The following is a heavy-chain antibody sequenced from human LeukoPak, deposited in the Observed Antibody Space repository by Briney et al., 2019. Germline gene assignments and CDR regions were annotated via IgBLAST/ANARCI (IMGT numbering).Heavy chain of an antibody. J-gene: IGHJ5*02. V-gene: IGHV1-2*02. D-gene: IGHD3-22*01. CDR2: INPNSGDT. CDR1: GGTFSSYA. CDR3: ARDRTSGYNWFDP. Sequence: ASVKVSCKASGGTFSSYAISWVRQAPGQGLEWMGWINPNSGDTNYAQKFQGRVTMTRDTSISTAYMELSRLTSDDTAIYYCARDRTSGYNWFDPWGQGTPVTVSS.